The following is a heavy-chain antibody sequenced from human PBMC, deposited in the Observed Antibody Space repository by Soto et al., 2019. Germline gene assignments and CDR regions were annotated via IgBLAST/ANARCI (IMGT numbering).Heavy chain of an antibody. V-gene: IGHV1-58*01. J-gene: IGHJ4*02. D-gene: IGHD3-22*01. Sequence: SVKVSFKASGFTFTSSAVQWVRQARGQRLEWIGWIVVGSGNTNYAQKFQERVTITRDMSTSTAYMELSSLRSEDTAVYYCAAVYYYDSSGYYDFEYWGQGTLVTVSS. CDR3: AAVYYYDSSGYYDFEY. CDR1: GFTFTSSA. CDR2: IVVGSGNT.